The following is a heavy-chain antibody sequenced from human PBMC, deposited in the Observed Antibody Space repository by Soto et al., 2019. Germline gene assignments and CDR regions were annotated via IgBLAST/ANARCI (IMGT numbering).Heavy chain of an antibody. CDR1: GYTFTSYG. V-gene: IGHV1-69*04. CDR3: ARGGDFSWLLRSEGGFP. D-gene: IGHD3-22*01. CDR2: IIPILGIA. J-gene: IGHJ5*02. Sequence: GASVKVSCKASGYTFTSYGISWVRQAPGQGLEWMGRIIPILGIANYAQKFQGRVTITADKSTSTAYMELSSLRSEDTAVYYCARGGDFSWLLRSEGGFPWGQGTLVTVSS.